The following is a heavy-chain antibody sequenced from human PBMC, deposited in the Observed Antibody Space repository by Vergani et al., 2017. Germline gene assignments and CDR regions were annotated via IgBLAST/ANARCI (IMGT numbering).Heavy chain of an antibody. J-gene: IGHJ4*02. Sequence: QVQLQESGPGLVKPSETLSLTCTVSGGSISSYYWSWIRQPPGKGLEWIGYIYYSGSTKYNPSLKSRVTISVDTSKNQFSLKLSSVTAAETAVYYCARGAPRITIFGVVRGQFYFDYWGQGTLVTVSS. V-gene: IGHV4-59*01. CDR2: IYYSGST. D-gene: IGHD3-3*01. CDR1: GGSISSYY. CDR3: ARGAPRITIFGVVRGQFYFDY.